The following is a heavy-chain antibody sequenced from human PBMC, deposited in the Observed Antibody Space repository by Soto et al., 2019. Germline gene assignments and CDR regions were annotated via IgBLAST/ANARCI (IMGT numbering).Heavy chain of an antibody. CDR3: ARYFWSGQLPFYFDQ. D-gene: IGHD3-3*01. J-gene: IGHJ4*02. V-gene: IGHV1-18*01. CDR2: ISAYNGNT. CDR1: GYTFNSYG. Sequence: QVLLVQSGAEVKKPGASVKVSCKASGYTFNSYGVSWVRQAPGQGLEWMGWISAYNGNTKCSQNLQGRVTMTIDTTTSSAYLEVRSPRSDDTAIYYCARYFWSGQLPFYFDQWGQGTLVTVSS.